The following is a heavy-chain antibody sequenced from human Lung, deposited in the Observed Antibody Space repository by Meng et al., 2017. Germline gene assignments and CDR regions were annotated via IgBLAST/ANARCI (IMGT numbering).Heavy chain of an antibody. V-gene: IGHV1-69*13. CDR3: ARGRRNEPLFDY. D-gene: IGHD1-14*01. J-gene: IGHJ4*02. CDR2: LIAVFDKT. Sequence: QVQVEKSGAEGKKPGASVKGACKTSGGSFITHTFSWVRQAPGQGLEWMGGLIAVFDKTKAAPRFQDRVTFTADESTSTAYMELSSLTFDDTAVYFCARGRRNEPLFDYWGQGTLVTVSS. CDR1: GGSFITHT.